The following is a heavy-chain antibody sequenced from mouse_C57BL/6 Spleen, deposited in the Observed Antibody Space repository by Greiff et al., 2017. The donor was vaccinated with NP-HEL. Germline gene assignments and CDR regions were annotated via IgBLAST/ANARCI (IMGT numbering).Heavy chain of an antibody. CDR3: ARHLRGYYAMDY. D-gene: IGHD3-2*02. CDR1: GFSLTSYG. J-gene: IGHJ4*01. CDR2: IWSDGST. Sequence: VQLQQSGPGLVAPSQSLSITCTVSGFSLTSYGVHWVRQPPGKGLEWLVVIWSDGSTTYNSALKSRLSISKDNSKSQVFLKMNSLQTDDTAMYYCARHLRGYYAMDYWGQGTSVTVSS. V-gene: IGHV2-6-1*01.